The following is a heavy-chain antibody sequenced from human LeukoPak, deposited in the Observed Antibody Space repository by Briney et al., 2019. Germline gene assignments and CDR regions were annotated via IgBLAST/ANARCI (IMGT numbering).Heavy chain of an antibody. Sequence: ASVKVSCKASGGTFSSYAISWVRQAPGQGLEWMGGIIPIFGTANYAQKFQGRVTITADESTSTAYMELSSLRSEDTAVYYCARGITMVRGVIILDYWGQGTLVTVSS. V-gene: IGHV1-69*13. D-gene: IGHD3-10*01. J-gene: IGHJ4*02. CDR1: GGTFSSYA. CDR2: IIPIFGTA. CDR3: ARGITMVRGVIILDY.